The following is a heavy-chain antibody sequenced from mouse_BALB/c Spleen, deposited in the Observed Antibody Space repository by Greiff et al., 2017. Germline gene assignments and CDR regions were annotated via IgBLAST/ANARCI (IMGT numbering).Heavy chain of an antibody. J-gene: IGHJ4*01. D-gene: IGHD2-10*01. V-gene: IGHV2-5-1*01. Sequence: VQLQQSGPSLVPPSQSLSITCPVSGFLLTSYGVHWVRPSPGKGLEWLGVIWRGGSTDYNAAFMSRLSITKDNSKSQVFFKMNSLQADDTAIYYCAKKEGPYYGLYYYAMDYWGQGTSVTVSS. CDR3: AKKEGPYYGLYYYAMDY. CDR1: GFLLTSYG. CDR2: IWRGGST.